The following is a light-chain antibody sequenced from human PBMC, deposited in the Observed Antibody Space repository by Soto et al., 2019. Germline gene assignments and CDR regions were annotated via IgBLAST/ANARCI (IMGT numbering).Light chain of an antibody. CDR1: QSVSSH. V-gene: IGKV3-11*01. CDR3: QHRSIWPVS. Sequence: EIVLTQSPATLSLSPGERATLSCRASQSVSSHLVWYQQKPGLAPRLLIYETSNRATGIPARFSGSGSGTDFTLTISSLEPEDFAVYYCQHRSIWPVSFGQGTRLEIK. CDR2: ETS. J-gene: IGKJ5*01.